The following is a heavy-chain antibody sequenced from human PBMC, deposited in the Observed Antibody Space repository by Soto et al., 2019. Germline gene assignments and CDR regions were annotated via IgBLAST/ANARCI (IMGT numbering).Heavy chain of an antibody. V-gene: IGHV6-1*01. CDR2: TYYRSQWRPQWRH. D-gene: IGHD6-13*01. CDR3: XXEGGSSDSRWKNAFDI. Sequence: QVQLKESGPGLVKPSQTLSVTCDISGDTVLSYYAAWNWIRQSPSRGLEWLGRTYYRSQWRPQWRHDYAVSVSSRITITSDTAXXXXXXXXXXXXXXXXXXXXXXXEGGSSDSRWKNAFDIWGQGTMVTVS. J-gene: IGHJ3*02. CDR1: GDTVLSYYAA.